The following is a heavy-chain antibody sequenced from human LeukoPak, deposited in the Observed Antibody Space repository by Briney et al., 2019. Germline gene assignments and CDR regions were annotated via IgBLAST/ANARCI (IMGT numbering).Heavy chain of an antibody. CDR3: ASNSYDSSGYYYS. Sequence: GGSLRLSCTASGFTFGDYAMSWFRQAPGKGLEWVSSISSSSSYIYHADSVKGRFTISRDNAKNSLYLQMNSLRAEDTAVYYCASNSYDSSGYYYSWGQGTLVTVSS. V-gene: IGHV3-21*01. D-gene: IGHD3-22*01. CDR1: GFTFGDYA. CDR2: ISSSSSYI. J-gene: IGHJ4*02.